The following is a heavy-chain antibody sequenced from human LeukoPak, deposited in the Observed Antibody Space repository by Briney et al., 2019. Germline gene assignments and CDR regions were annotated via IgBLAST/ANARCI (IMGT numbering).Heavy chain of an antibody. D-gene: IGHD2-2*01. CDR1: GYTFTSYG. V-gene: IGHV1-18*01. CDR2: ISAYNGNT. J-gene: IGHJ4*02. CDR3: ARWEYCSSSSCYDESETFDY. Sequence: ASVKVSCKASGYTFTSYGISWVRQAPGQGLEWMGWISAYNGNTNHAQKYQGRVTMTTDTSTSTAYMELRSLRSDDTAIYYCARWEYCSSSSCYDESETFDYWGQGTLVTVSS.